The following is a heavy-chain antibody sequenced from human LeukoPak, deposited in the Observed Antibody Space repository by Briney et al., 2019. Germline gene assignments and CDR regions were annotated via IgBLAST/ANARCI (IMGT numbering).Heavy chain of an antibody. CDR1: GFTFSSYG. Sequence: GRSLRLSCAASGFTFSSYGMHWVRQAPGKGLEWVAVISYDGGNKYYADSVKGRFTISRDNSKNTLYLQMNSLRAEDTAVYYCAVISSEDAFDIWGQGTMVTVSS. J-gene: IGHJ3*02. V-gene: IGHV3-30*03. CDR3: AVISSEDAFDI. D-gene: IGHD3-22*01. CDR2: ISYDGGNK.